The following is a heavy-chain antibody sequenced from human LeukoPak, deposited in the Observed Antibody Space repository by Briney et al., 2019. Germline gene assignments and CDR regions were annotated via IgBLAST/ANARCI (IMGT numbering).Heavy chain of an antibody. V-gene: IGHV3-21*01. D-gene: IGHD1-26*01. J-gene: IGHJ3*02. CDR2: ISSSSSYI. Sequence: GGSLRLSCAASGFTFSSYSMNWVRQAPGKGLEWVSSISSSSSYIYYADSVKGRFTISRDNAKNSLYLQMNSLRAEDTAVYYCARVRGGSGRSYAADAFDIWGQGTMVTVSS. CDR3: ARVRGGSGRSYAADAFDI. CDR1: GFTFSSYS.